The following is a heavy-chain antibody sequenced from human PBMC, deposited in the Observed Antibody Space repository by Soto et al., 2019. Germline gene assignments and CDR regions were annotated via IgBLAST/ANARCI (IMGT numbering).Heavy chain of an antibody. D-gene: IGHD2-2*01. Sequence: SETLSLTCAVYGGSFSGYYWSWIRQPPGKGLEWIGEINHSGSTNYNPSLKSRVTISVDTSKNQFSLKLSSVTAADTAVYYCARGRIVVVPAAMLGWFDPWGQGTLVTVSS. J-gene: IGHJ5*02. CDR2: INHSGST. CDR1: GGSFSGYY. V-gene: IGHV4-34*01. CDR3: ARGRIVVVPAAMLGWFDP.